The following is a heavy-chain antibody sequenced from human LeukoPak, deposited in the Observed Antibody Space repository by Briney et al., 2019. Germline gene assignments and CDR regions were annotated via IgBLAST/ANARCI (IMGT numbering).Heavy chain of an antibody. J-gene: IGHJ3*02. Sequence: SGPTLVNPAQSLTLTCTFSGFALSTSGMCVGWIRQPPGKALEWLARIAWDDDKYYSTSLKTRLTISEDTSKNQVVLTMTNMDPVDTATYYCARSLPPGYYDSSGSDAFDIWGQGTMVTVSS. V-gene: IGHV2-70*11. CDR2: IAWDDDK. CDR3: ARSLPPGYYDSSGSDAFDI. D-gene: IGHD3-22*01. CDR1: GFALSTSGMC.